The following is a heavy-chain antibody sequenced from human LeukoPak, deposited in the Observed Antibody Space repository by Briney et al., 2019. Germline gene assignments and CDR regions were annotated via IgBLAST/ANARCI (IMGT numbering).Heavy chain of an antibody. J-gene: IGHJ3*02. D-gene: IGHD3-22*01. CDR3: ARRIVVANDAFDI. V-gene: IGHV4-38-2*02. Sequence: SETLSLTCTVSGGSISSGYYWGWIRQPPGKGLEWIGSIYHSGSTYYNPSLKSRVTISVDTSKNQFSLKLSSVTAADTAVYYCARRIVVANDAFDIWGQGTMVTVSS. CDR2: IYHSGST. CDR1: GGSISSGYY.